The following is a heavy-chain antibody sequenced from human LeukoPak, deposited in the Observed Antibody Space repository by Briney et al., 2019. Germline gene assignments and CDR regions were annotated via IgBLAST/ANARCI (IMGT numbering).Heavy chain of an antibody. CDR3: ARDEGATSFDY. Sequence: SETLSLTCTVSGGSISSYYWSWIRQPAGKGLEWIGRMYTSGSTKYNPSLKSRVTMSVDMSKNQFSLKLSSVTAADTAVYYCARDEGATSFDYLGQGTLVTVSS. D-gene: IGHD5-24*01. J-gene: IGHJ4*02. CDR2: MYTSGST. V-gene: IGHV4-4*07. CDR1: GGSISSYY.